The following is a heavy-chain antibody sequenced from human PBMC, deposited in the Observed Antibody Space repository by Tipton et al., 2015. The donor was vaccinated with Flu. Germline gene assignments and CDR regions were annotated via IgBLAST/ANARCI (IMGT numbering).Heavy chain of an antibody. Sequence: QLVQSGAEVKKPGASVKVSRKASGYTFTGYYMHWVRQAPGQGLEWMGRINPNSGGTNYAQKFQGRVTMTRDTSISTAYMELSRLSSDDTAVYYCARAPLRELAPFDYWGQGTLVTVSS. D-gene: IGHD1-26*01. V-gene: IGHV1-2*06. CDR1: GYTFTGYY. CDR2: INPNSGGT. J-gene: IGHJ4*02. CDR3: ARAPLRELAPFDY.